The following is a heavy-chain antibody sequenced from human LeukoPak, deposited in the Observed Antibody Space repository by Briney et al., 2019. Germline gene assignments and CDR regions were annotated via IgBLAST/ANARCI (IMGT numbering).Heavy chain of an antibody. CDR3: ARGRNDNGGMFFDS. CDR1: GGSIRSYY. CDR2: ISYTGYT. D-gene: IGHD4-23*01. J-gene: IGHJ4*02. Sequence: SETLSLTCTVSGGSIRSYYWAWIRQPPGKGLECIGFISYTGYTSYSPSIKSRVAISVDTSKSQFSLRLGSMTAVDTAVYYCARGRNDNGGMFFDSWGQGTLVTVSS. V-gene: IGHV4-59*13.